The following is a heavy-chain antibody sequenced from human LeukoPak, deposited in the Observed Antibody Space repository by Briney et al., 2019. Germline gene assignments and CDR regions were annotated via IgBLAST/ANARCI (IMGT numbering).Heavy chain of an antibody. CDR2: IKQDGSEK. J-gene: IGHJ4*02. V-gene: IGHV3-7*03. CDR3: AKDLGDSGGYNPFDF. D-gene: IGHD3-22*01. Sequence: GGSLRLSCAASGFTFSSYWMSWVRQAPGKGLEWVANIKQDGSEKYYVDSVKGRFTISRDNAKNSLYLQMNSLRAEDTAVYYCAKDLGDSGGYNPFDFWGQGTLVTVSS. CDR1: GFTFSSYW.